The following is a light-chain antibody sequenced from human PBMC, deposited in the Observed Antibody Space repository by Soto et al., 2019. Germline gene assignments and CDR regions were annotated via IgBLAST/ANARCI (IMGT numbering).Light chain of an antibody. CDR1: QSVSSSF. CDR3: QHYGSSPYT. J-gene: IGKJ2*01. V-gene: IGKV3-20*01. CDR2: SAS. Sequence: EIVLTQSPGTLSLSPGERATLSCRASQSVSSSFLAWYQQKPGQAPRLLMYSASNRATGIPDRFSGTGSGTDFTLPISILEHEDFAVYYCQHYGSSPYTFGQGTKLEIK.